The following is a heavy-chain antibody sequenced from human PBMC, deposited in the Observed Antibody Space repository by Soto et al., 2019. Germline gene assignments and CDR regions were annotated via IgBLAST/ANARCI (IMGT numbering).Heavy chain of an antibody. D-gene: IGHD5-12*01. V-gene: IGHV4-34*02. J-gene: IGHJ5*02. Sequence: QVHLQQWGAGLLKPSETLSLTCAVYGESFIGYYWTWIRQPPGKGLEWIGEINHRGSTNYNPSLKSRVTISIDTSKNQFSLKLSSVTAADTSVYYCARTDIVTTNWFDHWGHGTLVTVSS. CDR2: INHRGST. CDR3: ARTDIVTTNWFDH. CDR1: GESFIGYY.